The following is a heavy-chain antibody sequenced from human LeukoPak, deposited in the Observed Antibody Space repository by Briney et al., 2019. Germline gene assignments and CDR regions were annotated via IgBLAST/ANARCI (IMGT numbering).Heavy chain of an antibody. Sequence: ASVKVSCMASVYTLTSYDIYCVRPATGAGREWMGWMNPNRGNIGHAQKFQGRVTMTRNTSISTAYMVLSSLRSEATAVYYCARVVTYYDFWSDTTKYYLVYYGMDVWGQGTTVTVSS. D-gene: IGHD3-3*01. CDR2: MNPNRGNI. CDR1: VYTLTSYD. V-gene: IGHV1-8*01. J-gene: IGHJ6*02. CDR3: ARVVTYYDFWSDTTKYYLVYYGMDV.